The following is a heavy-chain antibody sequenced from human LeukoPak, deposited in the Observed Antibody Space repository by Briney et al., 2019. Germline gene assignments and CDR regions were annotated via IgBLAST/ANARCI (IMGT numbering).Heavy chain of an antibody. J-gene: IGHJ6*02. D-gene: IGHD3-22*01. V-gene: IGHV1-69*01. Sequence: GASVKVSCKASGGTFSSYAISWVRQAPGQGLEWMGGIIPIFGTANYAQKFQGRVTITADESTSIAYMELSSLRSEDTAVYYCARDRAFYYDSSPPKYGMDVWGQGTTVTVSS. CDR1: GGTFSSYA. CDR2: IIPIFGTA. CDR3: ARDRAFYYDSSPPKYGMDV.